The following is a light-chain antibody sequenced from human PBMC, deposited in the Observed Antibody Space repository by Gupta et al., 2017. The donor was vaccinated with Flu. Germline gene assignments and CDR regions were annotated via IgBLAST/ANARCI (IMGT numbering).Light chain of an antibody. CDR1: QGIRND. Sequence: AVQMTQSPSSLSASVGDRVTITCRASQGIRNDLAWYQHKPGQAPKLLIYAASHLDSGVPSSFSGSGSGTDFTLTISSLQPEDFATYYCFQDYDYPPWTFGQGTKVEIK. J-gene: IGKJ1*01. CDR3: FQDYDYPPWT. V-gene: IGKV1-6*01. CDR2: AAS.